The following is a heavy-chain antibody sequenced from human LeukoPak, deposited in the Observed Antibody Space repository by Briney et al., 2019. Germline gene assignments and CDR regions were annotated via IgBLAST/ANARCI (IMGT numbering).Heavy chain of an antibody. D-gene: IGHD3-3*01. CDR1: GYTFTAYY. J-gene: IGHJ4*02. Sequence: ASVKVSCKASGYTFTAYYIHWVRQAPGQGLEWMGWINPNSGGTNYAQKFQGRVTMTRDTSISTAYMELSRLRSDDTAVYYCARDTIFGVVSGVDYWGQGTLVTVSS. V-gene: IGHV1-2*02. CDR2: INPNSGGT. CDR3: ARDTIFGVVSGVDY.